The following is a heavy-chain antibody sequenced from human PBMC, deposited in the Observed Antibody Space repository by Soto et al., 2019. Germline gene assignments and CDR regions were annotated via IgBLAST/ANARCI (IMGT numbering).Heavy chain of an antibody. Sequence: GXSLKISCKGSGYRFTNYWIGWVRQMPGKGLEWMGFIYPEDSDIRYGPSFQGQVTISADKSISTAYLQWSSLKASDTSMYYCARPLLGVTTPYFDYWGQGTLVTVSS. CDR1: GYRFTNYW. J-gene: IGHJ4*02. V-gene: IGHV5-51*01. CDR2: IYPEDSDI. CDR3: ARPLLGVTTPYFDY. D-gene: IGHD4-17*01.